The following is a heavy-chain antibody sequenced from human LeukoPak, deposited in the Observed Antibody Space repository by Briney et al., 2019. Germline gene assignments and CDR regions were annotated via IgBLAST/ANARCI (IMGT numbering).Heavy chain of an antibody. CDR2: IYYSGST. Sequence: SETLSLTCTVSGGSISSYYWSWIRQPPGKGLEWIGYIYYSGSTNYNPSLKSRVTISVDTSKNQFSLKLSSMTAADTAVYYCARYLTGDAFDIWGQGTMVTVSS. D-gene: IGHD3-9*01. CDR1: GGSISSYY. V-gene: IGHV4-59*08. J-gene: IGHJ3*02. CDR3: ARYLTGDAFDI.